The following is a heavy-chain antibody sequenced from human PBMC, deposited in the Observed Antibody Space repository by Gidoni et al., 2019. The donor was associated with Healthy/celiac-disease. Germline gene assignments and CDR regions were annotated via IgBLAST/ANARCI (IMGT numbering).Heavy chain of an antibody. CDR3: ARDIGNYYGSGIGPFDY. CDR1: GGTFSSYT. CDR2: IIPILGIA. J-gene: IGHJ4*02. V-gene: IGHV1-69*08. D-gene: IGHD3-10*01. Sequence: QVQLVQSGAEVKKPGSSVKVSCKASGGTFSSYTISWVRQAPGQGLEWMGRIIPILGIANYAQKFQGRVTITADKSTSTAYMELSSLRSEDTAVYYCARDIGNYYGSGIGPFDYWGQGTLVTVSS.